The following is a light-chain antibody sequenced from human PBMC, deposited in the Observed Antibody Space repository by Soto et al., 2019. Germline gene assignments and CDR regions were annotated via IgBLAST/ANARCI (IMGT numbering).Light chain of an antibody. CDR3: QQYGSLSWT. CDR1: QNVDSNY. J-gene: IGKJ1*01. CDR2: GAS. Sequence: EIVLTQSPGPLSLSPGERATLSCRASQNVDSNYLAWYQQKPGQAPRIIIFGASGRATGIPDRFSGSGSGTDFTLTISRLEPEDFAVYYCQQYGSLSWTFGQGTKVDIK. V-gene: IGKV3-20*01.